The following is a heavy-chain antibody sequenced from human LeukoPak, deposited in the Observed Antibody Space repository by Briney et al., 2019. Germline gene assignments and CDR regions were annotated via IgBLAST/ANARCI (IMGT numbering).Heavy chain of an antibody. CDR2: SLPSGST. CDR1: GSSTSGGSY. CDR3: ARVTGIAVAGTYY. Sequence: PSATPSPTRTVSGSSTSGGSYWGWFRQPPGKGREWMGGSLPSGSTYYNPSLKSRVTISVDTSKNQFSLKLSSVTAADTAVYYCARVTGIAVAGTYYWGQGTLVTVSS. V-gene: IGHV4-38-2*02. J-gene: IGHJ4*02. D-gene: IGHD6-19*01.